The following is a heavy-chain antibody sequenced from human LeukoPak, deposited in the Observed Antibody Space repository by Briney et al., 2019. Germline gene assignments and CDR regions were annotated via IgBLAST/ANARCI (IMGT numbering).Heavy chain of an antibody. Sequence: GGSLRLSCAASGFSFSNYWMSWVRQAPGKGLEWVANIKQDGSDKYYVDSVKGRFTISRDNAKNSLYLQMNSLRAEDTAVYYCATYSSLNRREFQFWGQGTLLTVSS. CDR3: ATYSSLNRREFQF. CDR2: IKQDGSDK. CDR1: GFSFSNYW. J-gene: IGHJ1*01. V-gene: IGHV3-7*01. D-gene: IGHD3-22*01.